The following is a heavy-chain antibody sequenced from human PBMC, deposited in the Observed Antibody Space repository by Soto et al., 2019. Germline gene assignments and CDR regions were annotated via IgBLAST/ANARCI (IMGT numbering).Heavy chain of an antibody. CDR2: ISAYNGNT. CDR3: ARVLRYFDWLEAEAFDS. V-gene: IGHV1-18*01. D-gene: IGHD3-9*01. Sequence: QVQLVQSGAEVKKPGASVKVSCKASGYTFTSYGIIWVRQAPGQGLEWMGWISAYNGNTNYAQKLQGRVTMTTDTSTSTADMELRSLRSDDTAVYYCARVLRYFDWLEAEAFDSWGQGTMVTVSS. CDR1: GYTFTSYG. J-gene: IGHJ3*02.